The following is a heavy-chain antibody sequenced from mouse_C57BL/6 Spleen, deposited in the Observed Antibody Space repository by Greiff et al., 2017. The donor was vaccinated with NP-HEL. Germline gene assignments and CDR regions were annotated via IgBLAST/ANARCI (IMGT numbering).Heavy chain of an antibody. CDR1: GFTFTDYY. CDR3: ARYSGSWFAY. Sequence: EVKLVESGGGLVQPGGSLSLSCAASGFTFTDYYMSWVRQPPGKALEWLGFIRNKANGYTTEYSASVKGRFTISRYNSQSILYLQMNALVAEDSATYYCARYSGSWFAYWGQGTLVTVSA. J-gene: IGHJ3*01. D-gene: IGHD3-1*01. CDR2: IRNKANGYTT. V-gene: IGHV7-3*01.